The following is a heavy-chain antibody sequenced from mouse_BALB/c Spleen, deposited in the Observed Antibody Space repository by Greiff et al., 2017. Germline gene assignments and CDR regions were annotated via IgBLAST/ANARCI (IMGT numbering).Heavy chain of an antibody. D-gene: IGHD2-14*01. CDR1: GYSFTSYY. V-gene: IGHV14-3*02. CDR3: ARGYRYDEGTWFAY. CDR2: IDPANGNT. Sequence: EVQLQQSGPELVKPGASVKISCKASGYSFTSYYMHWVKQRPEQGLEWIGRIDPANGNTKYDPKFQGKATITADTSSNTAYLQLSSLTSEDTAVYYCARGYRYDEGTWFAYWGQGTLVTVSA. J-gene: IGHJ3*01.